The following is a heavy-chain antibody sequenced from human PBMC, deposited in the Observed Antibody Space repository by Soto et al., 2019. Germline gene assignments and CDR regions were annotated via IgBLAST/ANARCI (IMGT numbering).Heavy chain of an antibody. CDR2: INHSGST. V-gene: IGHV4-34*01. J-gene: IGHJ6*01. Sequence: PSETLSLTCAVHGGSFSAYYWSWIRLPPGKGLEWIGEINHSGSTNYKPSLKSRVTISVDTSKNQFSLKLSSVTAADTAGYYCARDGPIAAACVDYYYGMDVWGQEITLTVSS. CDR1: GGSFSAYY. CDR3: ARDGPIAAACVDYYYGMDV. D-gene: IGHD6-13*01.